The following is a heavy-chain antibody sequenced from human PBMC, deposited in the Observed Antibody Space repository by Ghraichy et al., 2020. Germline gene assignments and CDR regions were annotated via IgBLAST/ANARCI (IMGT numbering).Heavy chain of an antibody. V-gene: IGHV4-39*01. CDR1: GGSISSSSYY. J-gene: IGHJ4*02. D-gene: IGHD1-26*01. CDR2: MSYSGST. Sequence: LSLTCTVSGGSISSSSYYWGWICQPPRKGLEWIASMSYSGSTYYNPSLKSQVTISVDTSNNQFSLKLSSVTAADTAVYFCARGKESGTYYVPVDYWGQGTLVTVSS. CDR3: ARGKESGTYYVPVDY.